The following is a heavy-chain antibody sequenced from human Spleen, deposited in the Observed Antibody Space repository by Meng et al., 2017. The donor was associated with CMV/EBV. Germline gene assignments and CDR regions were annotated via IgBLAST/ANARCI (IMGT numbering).Heavy chain of an antibody. V-gene: IGHV1-2*02. Sequence: KASGYTFTGYYIHWVRQAPGQGLEWMGWINPKSGAINYAQKFQGRVTMTRDTSISTLYMELSGLRSDDTAVYYCARVERGIAARPLGYWGQGTLVAVFS. CDR2: INPKSGAI. J-gene: IGHJ4*02. CDR1: GYTFTGYY. CDR3: ARVERGIAARPLGY. D-gene: IGHD6-6*01.